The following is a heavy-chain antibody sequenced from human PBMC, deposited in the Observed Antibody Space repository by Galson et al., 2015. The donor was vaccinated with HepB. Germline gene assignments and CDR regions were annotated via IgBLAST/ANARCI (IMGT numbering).Heavy chain of an antibody. D-gene: IGHD3-3*01. Sequence: SLRLSCAASGFTFSNAWMNWVRQAPGKGLEWVGRIKSKTDGGTTDYAAPVKGRFTISRDDSKNTLYLQMNSLKTEDTAVYYCTTGSYDFWSGYSYYYYYYMDVWGKGTTVTVSS. CDR3: TTGSYDFWSGYSYYYYYYMDV. J-gene: IGHJ6*03. CDR1: GFTFSNAW. V-gene: IGHV3-15*07. CDR2: IKSKTDGGTT.